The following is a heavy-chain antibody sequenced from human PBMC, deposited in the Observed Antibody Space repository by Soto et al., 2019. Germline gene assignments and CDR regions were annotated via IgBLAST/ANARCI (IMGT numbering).Heavy chain of an antibody. CDR1: GYTFTSYD. Sequence: ASVKVSCKASGYTFTSYDINWVRQATGQGLEWMGWMNPNSGNTGYAQKFQGRVTMTRNTSISTAYMELNSLRSEDTAVYYCARDGSLLWFGEVAAFDIWGQGTMVTVSS. CDR3: ARDGSLLWFGEVAAFDI. J-gene: IGHJ3*02. D-gene: IGHD3-10*01. CDR2: MNPNSGNT. V-gene: IGHV1-8*01.